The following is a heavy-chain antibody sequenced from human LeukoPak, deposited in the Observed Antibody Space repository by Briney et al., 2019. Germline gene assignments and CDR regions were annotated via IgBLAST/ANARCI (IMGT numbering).Heavy chain of an antibody. CDR1: GFTFSSYG. Sequence: QPGRSLRLSCAASGFTFSSYGMPWVRQAPGKGLEWVAVISYDGSNKYYADSVKGRFTISRDNSKNTLYLQMNSLRAEDTAVYYCAKALRSSSGWQLDFDYWGQGTLVTVSS. V-gene: IGHV3-30*18. CDR3: AKALRSSSGWQLDFDY. D-gene: IGHD6-19*01. J-gene: IGHJ4*02. CDR2: ISYDGSNK.